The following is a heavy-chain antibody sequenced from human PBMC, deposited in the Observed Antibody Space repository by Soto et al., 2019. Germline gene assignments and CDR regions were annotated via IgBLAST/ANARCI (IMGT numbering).Heavy chain of an antibody. CDR1: GFSFSRHG. CDR2: IEHNGVNS. Sequence: QLQLVESGGGVIQPGRSLRLSCAASGFSFSRHGMHWVRQAPGQGLEWVAVIEHNGVNSFYSDSVKGRFTISRDNSNNILYLHMNSPRVEDTALYYCAIDDSYVDTGLEAWGQGTRVTVSS. V-gene: IGHV3-33*01. D-gene: IGHD4-17*01. CDR3: AIDDSYVDTGLEA. J-gene: IGHJ4*02.